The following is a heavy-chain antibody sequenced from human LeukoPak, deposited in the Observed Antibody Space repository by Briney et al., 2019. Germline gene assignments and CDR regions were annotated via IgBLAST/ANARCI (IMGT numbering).Heavy chain of an antibody. CDR2: ISSSGSTI. Sequence: GGSLRLSCAASGFTFSSYEMNWVRQAPGKGLEWVSYISSSGSTIYYADSVKGRFTISRDNAKNSLYLQMNSLRAEDTAVYYCARVGYSYGQLLYYYYYYGMDVWSKGTTVTVSS. V-gene: IGHV3-48*03. CDR1: GFTFSSYE. D-gene: IGHD5-18*01. J-gene: IGHJ6*04. CDR3: ARVGYSYGQLLYYYYYYGMDV.